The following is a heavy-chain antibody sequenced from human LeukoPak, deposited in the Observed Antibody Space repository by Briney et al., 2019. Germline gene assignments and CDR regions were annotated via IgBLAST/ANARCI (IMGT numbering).Heavy chain of an antibody. D-gene: IGHD3-22*01. V-gene: IGHV3-30*02. J-gene: IGHJ6*03. Sequence: GGSLRLSCAPSGFTSSSYGMHCVRQAPGKGLEWVTFIRYDGSNKYYADSVKGRFTISRDNSKNTLYLQMNSLRAEDTAVYYCAKSSGYRENYYYYYMDVWGKGTTVTVSS. CDR2: IRYDGSNK. CDR3: AKSSGYRENYYYYYMDV. CDR1: GFTSSSYG.